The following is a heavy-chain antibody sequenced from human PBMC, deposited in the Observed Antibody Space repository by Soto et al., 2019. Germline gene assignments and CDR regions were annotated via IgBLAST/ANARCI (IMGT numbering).Heavy chain of an antibody. V-gene: IGHV4-30-4*01. CDR2: IYYSGST. J-gene: IGHJ4*02. D-gene: IGHD4-17*01. CDR1: GGSISSYY. CDR3: ARAGSDYGDYGISY. Sequence: TSETLSLTCTVSGGSISSYYWSWIRQPPGKGLEWIGYIYYSGSTYYNPSLKSRVTISVDTSKNQFSLKLSSVTAADTAVYYCARAGSDYGDYGISYWGQGTLVTVSS.